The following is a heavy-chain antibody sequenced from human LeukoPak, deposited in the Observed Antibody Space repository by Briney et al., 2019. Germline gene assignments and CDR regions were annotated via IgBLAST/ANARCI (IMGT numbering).Heavy chain of an antibody. CDR2: INHSGST. CDR1: GGSFSGYY. D-gene: IGHD5-18*01. Sequence: SETPSLTCAVYGGSFSGYYWSWIRQPPGKGLEWIGEINHSGSTNYNPSLKSRVTISVDTSKNQFSLKLSSVTAADTAVYYCARGLQLYATRFDYWGQGTLVTVSS. CDR3: ARGLQLYATRFDY. J-gene: IGHJ4*02. V-gene: IGHV4-34*01.